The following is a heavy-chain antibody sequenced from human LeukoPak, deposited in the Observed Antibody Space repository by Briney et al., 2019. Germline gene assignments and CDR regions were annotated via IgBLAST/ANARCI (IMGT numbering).Heavy chain of an antibody. CDR3: ARKRDEVYYYYMDV. V-gene: IGHV4-39*07. D-gene: IGHD5-24*01. CDR2: IYYSGST. Sequence: SETLSPTCTVSGGSISSSSYYWGWIRQPPGKGLEWIGSIYYSGSTYYNPSLKSRVTISVDTSKNQFSLKLSSVTAADTAVYYCARKRDEVYYYYMDVWGKGTTVTVSS. CDR1: GGSISSSSYY. J-gene: IGHJ6*03.